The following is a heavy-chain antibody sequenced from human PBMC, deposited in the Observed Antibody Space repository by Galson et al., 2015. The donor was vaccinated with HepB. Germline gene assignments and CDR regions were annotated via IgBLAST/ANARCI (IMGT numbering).Heavy chain of an antibody. D-gene: IGHD3-22*01. Sequence: LSLTCTVSGCSISSNYYWGWIRQPPGKGLEYIGSIYHSGSTYYSPSLKSRVTISLDTSKTQFSLKLNSVTAADTAVYYCARPYDSRGYNEYSFDYWGQGTLVTVSS. V-gene: IGHV4-38-2*02. CDR3: ARPYDSRGYNEYSFDY. CDR1: GCSISSNYY. J-gene: IGHJ4*02. CDR2: IYHSGST.